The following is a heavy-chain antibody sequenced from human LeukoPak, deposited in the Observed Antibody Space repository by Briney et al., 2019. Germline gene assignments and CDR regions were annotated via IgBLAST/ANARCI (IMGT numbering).Heavy chain of an antibody. CDR3: AGTYYDILTGYYVLNY. CDR2: IHPNSGVT. D-gene: IGHD3-9*01. V-gene: IGHV1-2*02. CDR1: GYTFTGYF. J-gene: IGHJ4*02. Sequence: RASVKVSCKASGYTFTGYFFHWVRQAPGQGLEWLGWIHPNSGVTKYSQKFQGRVTLTSDTSISTSYMELSRLRSDDTAVYFCAGTYYDILTGYYVLNYWGQGTLVTVSS.